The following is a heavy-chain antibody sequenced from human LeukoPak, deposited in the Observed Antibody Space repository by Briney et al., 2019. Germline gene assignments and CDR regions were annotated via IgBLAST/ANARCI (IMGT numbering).Heavy chain of an antibody. J-gene: IGHJ4*02. Sequence: PGGSLRLSCAASGFTFSSYSMNWVRQAPGKGLEWLSFITGSSGYIYYSDPVKGRFTISRDDAKNSLWLQMNSLRAEDTAVYYCARVRSGYYIDCWGQGTLVTVSS. D-gene: IGHD3-3*01. CDR1: GFTFSSYS. V-gene: IGHV3-21*01. CDR3: ARVRSGYYIDC. CDR2: ITGSSGYI.